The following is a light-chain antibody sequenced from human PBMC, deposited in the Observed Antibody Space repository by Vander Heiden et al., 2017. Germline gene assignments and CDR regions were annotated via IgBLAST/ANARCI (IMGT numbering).Light chain of an antibody. J-gene: IGKJ1*01. V-gene: IGKV1-39*01. CDR3: QQRDSTPWS. CDR1: QSISIY. CDR2: AAS. Sequence: DIQMTQSPSSLSASVGDRVTNACRARQSISIYLDWYQQKPGKAPKLLIYAASSLQSGVPSRFSGSGSGTDFTLTINRLQPEDFATYYCQQRDSTPWSFGQGTKVEIK.